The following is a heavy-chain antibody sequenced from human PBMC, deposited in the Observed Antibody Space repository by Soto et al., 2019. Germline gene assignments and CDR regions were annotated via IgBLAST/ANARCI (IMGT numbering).Heavy chain of an antibody. V-gene: IGHV3-21*01. J-gene: IGHJ4*02. CDR2: ISSSSSYI. Sequence: PGGSLRLSCAASGFTFSSYSMNWVRQAPGKGLEWVSSISSSSSYIYYADSVKGRFTISRDNAKNSLYLQMNSLRAEDTAVYYWARGRPLSSGPHTFDYWGQGTLVTVSS. CDR3: ARGRPLSSGPHTFDY. D-gene: IGHD3-22*01. CDR1: GFTFSSYS.